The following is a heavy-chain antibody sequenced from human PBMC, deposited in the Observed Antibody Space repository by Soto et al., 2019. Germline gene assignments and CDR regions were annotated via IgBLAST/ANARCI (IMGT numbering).Heavy chain of an antibody. Sequence: PSETLSLTCTVSGGSVSSGSCYWSWIRQPPGKGLEWIGYIYYSGSTNYNPSLKSRVTISVDTSKNQFSLKLSSVTAADTAVYYCARERYADYWGQGTLVTVSS. CDR3: ARERYADY. CDR2: IYYSGST. V-gene: IGHV4-61*01. J-gene: IGHJ4*02. D-gene: IGHD1-1*01. CDR1: GGSVSSGSCY.